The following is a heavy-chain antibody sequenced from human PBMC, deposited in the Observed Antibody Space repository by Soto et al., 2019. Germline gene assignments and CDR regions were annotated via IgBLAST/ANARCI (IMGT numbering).Heavy chain of an antibody. CDR3: VRTSLVVAAATREDY. CDR1: GFTFSSYW. J-gene: IGHJ4*02. CDR2: INSDGSST. D-gene: IGHD2-15*01. V-gene: IGHV3-74*01. Sequence: EVQLVESGGGLVQPGGSLRLSCAASGFTFSSYWMHWVRQAPGKGLVWVSRINSDGSSTSYADSVKGRFTISRDNAKNTLYLHMNSLRAEDTAVYYGVRTSLVVAAATREDYWGQGTLVTVSS.